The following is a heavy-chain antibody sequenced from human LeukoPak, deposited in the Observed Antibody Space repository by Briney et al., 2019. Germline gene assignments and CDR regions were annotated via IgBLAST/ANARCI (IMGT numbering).Heavy chain of an antibody. CDR2: IRYDGSNK. J-gene: IGHJ4*02. CDR1: GFTFSSYG. V-gene: IGHV3-30*02. CDR3: AKLPYSSSWYGFDY. D-gene: IGHD6-13*01. Sequence: PGGSLRLSCAASGFTFSSYGMHWVRQAPGKGLEWVAFIRYDGSNKYYADSVKGRFTISRDKSKNTLYLQMNGLRAEDTAVYYCAKLPYSSSWYGFDYWGQGTLVTVSS.